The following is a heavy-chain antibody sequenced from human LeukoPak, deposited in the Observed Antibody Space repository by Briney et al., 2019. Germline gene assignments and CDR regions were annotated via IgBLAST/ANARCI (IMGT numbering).Heavy chain of an antibody. CDR2: IYYSGST. D-gene: IGHD3-10*01. CDR1: GGSISSYY. J-gene: IGHJ4*02. Sequence: PSETLSLTCTVSGGSISSYYWSWIRQPPGKGLEWIGYIYYSGSTHYNPSLKSRVTISVDTSKNQFSLKLSSVTAADTAVYYCARDGSGIPYYGSGSYDYWGQGTLVTVSS. CDR3: ARDGSGIPYYGSGSYDY. V-gene: IGHV4-59*01.